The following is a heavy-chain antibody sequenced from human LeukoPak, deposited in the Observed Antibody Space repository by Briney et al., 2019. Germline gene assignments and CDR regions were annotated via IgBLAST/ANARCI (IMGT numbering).Heavy chain of an antibody. CDR1: GDSVSSNSAA. CDR2: TYYRSKWYN. CDR3: ARAMRYSSGWTFDY. D-gene: IGHD6-25*01. V-gene: IGHV6-1*01. Sequence: SQTLSLTCDISGDSVSSNSAAWNWIRQSPSRGLEWLGRTYYRSKWYNDYAVSVKSRITINADTSKNQFSLQVNSVSPEDTAVYYCARAMRYSSGWTFDYRGQGTLVTVSS. J-gene: IGHJ4*02.